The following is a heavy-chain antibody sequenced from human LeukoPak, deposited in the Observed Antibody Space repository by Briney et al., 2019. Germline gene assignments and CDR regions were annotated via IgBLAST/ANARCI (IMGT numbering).Heavy chain of an antibody. D-gene: IGHD3-3*01. CDR2: VHLDGRT. J-gene: IGHJ4*02. V-gene: IGHV4-4*02. CDR3: AREGGFYRPLDY. Sequence: SETLSLTCDVSRGSLTKTNWWAWVRQPPGKGLEWIGEVHLDGRTNYNPSLKSRLIMSVDLPENHISLKLTTVTAADTAVYYCAREGGFYRPLDYSGQGTLVTVSS. CDR1: RGSLTKTNW.